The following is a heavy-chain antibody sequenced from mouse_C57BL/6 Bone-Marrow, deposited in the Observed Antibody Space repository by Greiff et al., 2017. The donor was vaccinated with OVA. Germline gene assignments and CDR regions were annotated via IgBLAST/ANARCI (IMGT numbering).Heavy chain of an antibody. D-gene: IGHD2-1*01. V-gene: IGHV1-59*01. J-gene: IGHJ4*01. CDR2: IDPSDSYT. Sequence: VQLQQPGAELVRPGTSVKLSCKASGYTFTSYWMHWVKQRPGQGLEWIGVIDPSDSYTNYNQKFKGKATLTVDTSSSTAYMQLSSLTSEDSAVYDCARFYYWNHYAMDYWGQGTAVTVSS. CDR1: GYTFTSYW. CDR3: ARFYYWNHYAMDY.